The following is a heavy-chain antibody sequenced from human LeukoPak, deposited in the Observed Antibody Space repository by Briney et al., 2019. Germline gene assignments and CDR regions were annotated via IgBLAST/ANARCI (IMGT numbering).Heavy chain of an antibody. V-gene: IGHV3-66*01. CDR2: IYSGGDT. D-gene: IGHD3-10*01. CDR1: GFTVTGNY. Sequence: GGSLRLSCAASGFTVTGNYMSWVRQAPGKGLEWVSMIYSGGDTYYADCVRDRFAISRDSSKNALYLQMNSLGADDTAVYYCARGGRNSGNYYLESYFDLWGQGTLVTVSS. CDR3: ARGGRNSGNYYLESYFDL. J-gene: IGHJ4*02.